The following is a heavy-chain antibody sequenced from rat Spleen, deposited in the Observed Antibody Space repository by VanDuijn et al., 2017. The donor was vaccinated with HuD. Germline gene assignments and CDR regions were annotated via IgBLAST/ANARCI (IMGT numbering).Heavy chain of an antibody. Sequence: QVQLKESGPGLVQPSQTLSLTCTVSGFSLTNYGVTWVRPPPGKGLEWIGEVWGGGSLHYSPALKSRLIISRDTSKSQVFLKMNNLQTEDTAMHFCARSDFSSPYYFDYWGQGVMVTVSS. CDR2: VWGGGSL. CDR3: ARSDFSSPYYFDY. J-gene: IGHJ2*01. CDR1: GFSLTNYG. V-gene: IGHV2-16*01. D-gene: IGHD1-2*01.